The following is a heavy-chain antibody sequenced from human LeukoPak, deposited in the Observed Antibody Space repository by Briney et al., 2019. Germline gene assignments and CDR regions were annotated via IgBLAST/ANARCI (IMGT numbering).Heavy chain of an antibody. J-gene: IGHJ4*02. CDR1: GYTFTGYY. V-gene: IGHV1-2*02. CDR2: INPNSGGT. Sequence: ASVKVSCKASGYTFTGYYMHWVRQAPGQGLEWMGWINPNSGGTNYAQKCQGRVTMTRDTPISTAYMELSRLRSDDTAVYYCARAKEYYYRSGRYWGQETLVTVPS. D-gene: IGHD3-10*01. CDR3: ARAKEYYYRSGRY.